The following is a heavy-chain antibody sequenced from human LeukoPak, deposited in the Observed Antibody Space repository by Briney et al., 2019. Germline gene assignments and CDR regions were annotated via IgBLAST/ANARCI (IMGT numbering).Heavy chain of an antibody. V-gene: IGHV1-69*05. CDR3: ATELAYCGDDCYSGFDY. J-gene: IGHJ4*02. D-gene: IGHD2-21*02. CDR2: IIPIFGTA. Sequence: SVKVSCKASGGTFSSYAISWVRQALGQGLEWMGGIIPIFGTANYAQKFQGRVTITTDESTSTAYMELSSLRSEDTAVYYCATELAYCGDDCYSGFDYWGQGTLVTVSS. CDR1: GGTFSSYA.